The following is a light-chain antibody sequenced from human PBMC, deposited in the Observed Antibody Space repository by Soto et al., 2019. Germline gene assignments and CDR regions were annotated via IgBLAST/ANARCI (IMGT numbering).Light chain of an antibody. J-gene: IGKJ2*03. CDR3: QQYHNWYS. CDR2: GAS. Sequence: VMTQSPATLSVSPGERATLSCRASHSVSGNLAWYHQKPGQAPRLLIYGASTRATGIPARFSGSGSGTEFTLTISSLQSEDSAVYFCQQYHNWYSFGQGSKLEIK. V-gene: IGKV3-15*01. CDR1: HSVSGN.